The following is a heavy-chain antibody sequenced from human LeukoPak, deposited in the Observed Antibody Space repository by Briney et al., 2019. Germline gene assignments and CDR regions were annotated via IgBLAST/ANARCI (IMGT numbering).Heavy chain of an antibody. D-gene: IGHD3-3*01. CDR2: IYYSGST. J-gene: IGHJ4*02. Sequence: PSETLSLTCTVSGGSISSGGYYWSWIRQHPGKGLEGIGYIYYSGSTYYNPSLKSRVTISVDTSKNQFSLKLSSVTAADTAVYYCARVIFGVVIDYWGQGTLVTVSS. CDR3: ARVIFGVVIDY. V-gene: IGHV4-31*03. CDR1: GGSISSGGYY.